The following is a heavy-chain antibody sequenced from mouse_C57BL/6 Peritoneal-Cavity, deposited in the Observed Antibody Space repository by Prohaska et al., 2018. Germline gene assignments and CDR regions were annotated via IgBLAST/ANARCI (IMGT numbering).Heavy chain of an antibody. D-gene: IGHD1-1*01. CDR3: TNYYGSSYAMDY. V-gene: IGHV1-15*01. CDR2: IDPETGCT. J-gene: IGHJ4*01. CDR1: GYTFTDYE. Sequence: QVQQQQSGAELVRPGASVTLSCKASGYTFTDYEMHWVKQTPVHGLEWIGAIDPETGCTAYNQKVKGKARMTADKSSRTGYMELCRLRSEDSVVYYSTNYYGSSYAMDYWGQGTSVTVSS.